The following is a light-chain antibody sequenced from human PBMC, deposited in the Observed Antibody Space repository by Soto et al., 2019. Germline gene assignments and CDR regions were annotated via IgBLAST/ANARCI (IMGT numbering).Light chain of an antibody. CDR2: DAS. J-gene: IGKJ5*01. Sequence: ETVLTQSPATLYLSPGERATLSCRASQSISSYLAWYQQKPGQAPRLLIYDASNRATGIPARISGSGSGTDFTLTISSREPEDFAVYYCQQRSNWPPITFGQGTRLEI. CDR1: QSISSY. CDR3: QQRSNWPPIT. V-gene: IGKV3-11*01.